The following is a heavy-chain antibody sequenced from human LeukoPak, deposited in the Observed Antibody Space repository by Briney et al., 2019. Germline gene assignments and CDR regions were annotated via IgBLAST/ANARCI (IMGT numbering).Heavy chain of an antibody. D-gene: IGHD5-12*01. CDR3: ARAMDIVATITDFDY. V-gene: IGHV1-18*01. CDR1: GYTFTSYG. Sequence: GASVKVSCKASGYTFTSYGISWVRQAPGQGLEWMGWISAYNGNTNYAQKLQGRVTMTTDTSTSTAYMELRSLRSDDTAVYYCARAMDIVATITDFDYWGQGTLVTVSS. CDR2: ISAYNGNT. J-gene: IGHJ4*02.